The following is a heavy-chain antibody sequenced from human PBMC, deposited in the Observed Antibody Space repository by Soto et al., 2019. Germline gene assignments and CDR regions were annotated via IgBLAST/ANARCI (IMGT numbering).Heavy chain of an antibody. D-gene: IGHD2-21*02. V-gene: IGHV2-5*01. CDR2: IYWNDDK. CDR3: AHSWRGTTLRCGDCYGNFDY. CDR1: GFSLSTSGVG. Sequence: VSGPTLVNPTQTLTLTCTFSGFSLSTSGVGVGWIRQPPGKALEWLALIYWNDDKRYSPSLKSRLTITKDTSKNQVVLTMTNMDPVDTATYYCAHSWRGTTLRCGDCYGNFDYWGQGTLVTVSS. J-gene: IGHJ4*02.